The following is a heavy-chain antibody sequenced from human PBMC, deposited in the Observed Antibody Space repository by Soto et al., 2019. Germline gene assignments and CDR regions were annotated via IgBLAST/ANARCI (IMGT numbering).Heavy chain of an antibody. V-gene: IGHV3-64D*08. Sequence: PGGSLRLSCSASGFAFSSYAMHWVRQAPGKGLEYVSAISSNGGSTYYADSVKGRFTISRDNSKNTLYHQMSSLRAEDTAVYYCVKGQIAVASPFDYWGQGTLVTVSS. J-gene: IGHJ4*02. CDR3: VKGQIAVASPFDY. CDR2: ISSNGGST. CDR1: GFAFSSYA. D-gene: IGHD6-19*01.